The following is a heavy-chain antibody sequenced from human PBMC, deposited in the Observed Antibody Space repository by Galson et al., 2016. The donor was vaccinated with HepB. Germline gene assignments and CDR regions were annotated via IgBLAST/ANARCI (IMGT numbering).Heavy chain of an antibody. J-gene: IGHJ6*04. Sequence: SLRLSCAASGFTFHDYAMHWVRQAPGRGLEWVSGISWNSGSIGYADSVKGRFTISRDNAKNSLYLQMNSLRAEDTALYYCAKVGLPFFTPRGYYYYAMVVWGKGTTVTVSS. CDR1: GFTFHDYA. D-gene: IGHD3-3*01. V-gene: IGHV3-9*01. CDR3: AKVGLPFFTPRGYYYYAMVV. CDR2: ISWNSGSI.